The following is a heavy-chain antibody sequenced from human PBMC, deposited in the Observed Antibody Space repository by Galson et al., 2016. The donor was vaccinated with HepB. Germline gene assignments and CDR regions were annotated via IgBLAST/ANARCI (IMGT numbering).Heavy chain of an antibody. CDR3: AGVDFSGDACYSETH. V-gene: IGHV1-18*01. Sequence: SVKVSCKASGYTFFYYGISWVRQAPGQGLEWMGWISVDNGHTNHAQKFQGRVTMTADTSTGTAYMELRSLRTDDTAVYYCAGVDFSGDACYSETHWGQGTLVTVSA. J-gene: IGHJ4*02. CDR1: GYTFFYYG. D-gene: IGHD2-15*01. CDR2: ISVDNGHT.